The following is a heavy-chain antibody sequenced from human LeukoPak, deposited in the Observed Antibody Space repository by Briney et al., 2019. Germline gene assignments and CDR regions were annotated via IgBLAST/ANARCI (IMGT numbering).Heavy chain of an antibody. V-gene: IGHV3-23*01. J-gene: IGHJ5*02. Sequence: PGGSLRLSCAASGFTFSSYSMNWVRQAPGKGLEWVSGIGSNSVPTVYADSVKGRFTISRDNSKSMLYLQMDSLRVEDTAVYYCAKHCSGYCSTASEKRFDPWGQGTLVTVSS. CDR2: IGSNSVPT. CDR1: GFTFSSYS. CDR3: AKHCSGYCSTASEKRFDP. D-gene: IGHD2-2*03.